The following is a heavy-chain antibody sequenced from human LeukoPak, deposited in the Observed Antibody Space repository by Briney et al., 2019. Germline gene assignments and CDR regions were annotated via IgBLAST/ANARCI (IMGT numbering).Heavy chain of an antibody. CDR3: ATVRSSGSYYNSWFDP. V-gene: IGHV1-24*01. Sequence: WASVKVSCKVSGYTLTVLSMHWVRQAPGKGFEWRGGFDSEDGEKIYAQEFQGRVTMTEDTSTDTAYMELSSLRSEDTAVYYCATVRSSGSYYNSWFDPWGQGTLVTVSS. CDR1: GYTLTVLS. CDR2: FDSEDGEK. D-gene: IGHD3-10*01. J-gene: IGHJ5*02.